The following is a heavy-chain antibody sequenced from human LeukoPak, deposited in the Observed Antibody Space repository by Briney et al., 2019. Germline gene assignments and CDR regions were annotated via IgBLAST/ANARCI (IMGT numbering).Heavy chain of an antibody. J-gene: IGHJ4*02. CDR3: ARDWARDDILTELDY. D-gene: IGHD3-9*01. V-gene: IGHV1-46*01. CDR2: INPSGGST. Sequence: ASVKVSCKASGYTFTSYYMHWVRQARGQGLEWMGRINPSGGSTSYAQKFQGRVTMTRDTSTSTVYMELSSLRSEDTAVYYCARDWARDDILTELDYWGQGTLVTVSS. CDR1: GYTFTSYY.